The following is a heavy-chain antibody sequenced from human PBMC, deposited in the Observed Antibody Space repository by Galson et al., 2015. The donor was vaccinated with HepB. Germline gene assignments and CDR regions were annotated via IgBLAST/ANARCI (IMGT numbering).Heavy chain of an antibody. D-gene: IGHD2-8*02. CDR1: GGTFSSYA. J-gene: IGHJ5*01. Sequence: SVKVSCKASGGTFSSYAVTWVRQAPGQGLEWMGGIIPLFGTPNYAQKFQGRVTITADESTSTAYMELSSLRSEDTAFYYCARESPSGRDSWGQGTLVTVSS. CDR2: IIPLFGTP. CDR3: ARESPSGRDS. V-gene: IGHV1-69*13.